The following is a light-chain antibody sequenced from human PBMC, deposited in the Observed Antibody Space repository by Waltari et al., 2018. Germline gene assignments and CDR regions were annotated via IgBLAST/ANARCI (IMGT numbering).Light chain of an antibody. CDR3: MQGTHWPPFT. V-gene: IGKV2-30*02. Sequence: VVMTQSPLSLPVTLGQPASISCRSSQSLVHSDGDTYLNWFQQRPGQSPRRLIYKVSNRDSGVPDRFSGSGSGTDFTLKISRVEAEDVGVYYCMQGTHWPPFTFGPGTTVDIK. CDR2: KVS. CDR1: QSLVHSDGDTY. J-gene: IGKJ3*01.